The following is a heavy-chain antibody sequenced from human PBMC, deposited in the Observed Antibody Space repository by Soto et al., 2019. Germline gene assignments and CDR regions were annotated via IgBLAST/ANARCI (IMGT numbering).Heavy chain of an antibody. CDR3: ARGPPLLW. CDR2: IYHSGTT. Sequence: QLQLQESGSGLVKPSQTLSLTCAASGGSISSGGYSWSWIRQPPGKGLECIGYIYHSGTTYYNPSLKGRVTLALVRAKNHFSLKLSSVTAADTAVYYCARGPPLLWWSQGTLVTVSS. D-gene: IGHD2-21*01. CDR1: GGSISSGGYS. J-gene: IGHJ4*02. V-gene: IGHV4-30-2*01.